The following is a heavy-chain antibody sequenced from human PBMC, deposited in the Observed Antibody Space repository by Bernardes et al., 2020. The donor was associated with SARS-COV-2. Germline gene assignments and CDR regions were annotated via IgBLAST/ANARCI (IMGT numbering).Heavy chain of an antibody. J-gene: IGHJ5*02. D-gene: IGHD6-13*01. V-gene: IGHV3-74*01. Sequence: GGSLRLSCAASGFTFSNYWMHWVRQAPGKGLVWVSRITNDGTTTWYADSVKVRFTISRDNAKNTLYLQMNSLRVEDTAVYYYTRDVSWGQQPPWGQGTLVTVSS. CDR2: ITNDGTTT. CDR1: GFTFSNYW. CDR3: TRDVSWGQQPP.